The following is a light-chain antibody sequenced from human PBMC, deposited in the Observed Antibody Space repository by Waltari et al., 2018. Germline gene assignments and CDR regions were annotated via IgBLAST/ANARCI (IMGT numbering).Light chain of an antibody. CDR2: NVH. V-gene: IGLV2-14*03. CDR1: SSDLGGHIH. J-gene: IGLJ2*01. Sequence: QSALTQPASVSGSPGQSIAISCPGTSSDLGGHIHVPWYQQPPGKAPKIIIYNVHNRPSGVSDRFSGSKSGNTASLTISGLQAEDEADYYCGSYRSGSTLVFGGGTRLTVL. CDR3: GSYRSGSTLV.